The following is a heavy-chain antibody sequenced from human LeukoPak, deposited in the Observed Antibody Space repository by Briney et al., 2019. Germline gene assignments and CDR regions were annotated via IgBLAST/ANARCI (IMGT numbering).Heavy chain of an antibody. CDR1: GGSFSGYY. V-gene: IGHV4-34*01. CDR3: ARRLSGYDPIDY. Sequence: SETLSLTCAVYGGSFSGYYWSWIRQPPGKGLEWIGEINHSGSTNYNPSLKSRVTISVDTSKNQFSLKLSSVTAADTAVYYCARRLSGYDPIDYWGQGTLVTVSS. D-gene: IGHD5-12*01. J-gene: IGHJ4*02. CDR2: INHSGST.